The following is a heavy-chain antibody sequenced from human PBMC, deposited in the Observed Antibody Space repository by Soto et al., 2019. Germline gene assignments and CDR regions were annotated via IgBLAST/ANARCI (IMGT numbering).Heavy chain of an antibody. CDR1: GFSLSTSGAC. Sequence: ESGPTLVNLPQTLTLTCTFSGFSLSTSGACVSWIRQPPGKALDWRALIDSDDDKYYSTSLKTRLTISKAPSKNQVVLTLTNLDPVDTATYYCARMLGYCSGGSCYWGAFDIWGQGAMVTVSS. D-gene: IGHD2-15*01. V-gene: IGHV2-70*01. CDR2: IDSDDDK. J-gene: IGHJ3*02. CDR3: ARMLGYCSGGSCYWGAFDI.